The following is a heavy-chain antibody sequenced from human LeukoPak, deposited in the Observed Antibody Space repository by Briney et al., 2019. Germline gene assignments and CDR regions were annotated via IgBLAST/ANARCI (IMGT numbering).Heavy chain of an antibody. CDR1: GFTFNSYG. D-gene: IGHD2-15*01. V-gene: IGHV3-33*01. CDR2: IWYDGSNK. J-gene: IGHJ4*01. CDR3: ARDWRPVVVAATPLDY. Sequence: GGSLRLSCAASGFTFNSYGMHWVRQAPGKGLEWVAVIWYDGSNKYYADSVKGRFTISRDNSKNTLYLQMNSLRAEDTAVYYCARDWRPVVVAATPLDYWGQGTLVTVSS.